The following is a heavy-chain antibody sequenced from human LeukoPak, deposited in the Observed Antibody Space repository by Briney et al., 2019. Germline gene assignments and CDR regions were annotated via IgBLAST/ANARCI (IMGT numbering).Heavy chain of an antibody. CDR3: AREAVDSNSFDY. V-gene: IGHV1-2*02. CDR2: INPKSGGT. Sequence: ASVKVSCKASGYISTDYYVHWVRQAPGQGLEWMGWINPKSGGTIYAQKLQGRVTMTRDTSITTAYMELSRLTSDDTAIYYCAREAVDSNSFDYWGQETLVTASS. J-gene: IGHJ4*02. D-gene: IGHD4-23*01. CDR1: GYISTDYY.